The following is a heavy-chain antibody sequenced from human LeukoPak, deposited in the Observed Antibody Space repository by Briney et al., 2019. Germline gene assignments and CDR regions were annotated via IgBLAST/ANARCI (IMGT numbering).Heavy chain of an antibody. J-gene: IGHJ6*02. CDR2: ISWSGTTT. Sequence: QSGGSLRLSCVVSGFRFDDYGMHWVRQAPGKVLEWVSGISWSGTTTGYAAAVKGRFTISRDSAKNSLYLQMDSLRVEDTGLYYCAKDESTGGFAPGYFYGMGVWGQGTTVTVSS. D-gene: IGHD3-16*01. CDR3: AKDESTGGFAPGYFYGMGV. CDR1: GFRFDDYG. V-gene: IGHV3-9*01.